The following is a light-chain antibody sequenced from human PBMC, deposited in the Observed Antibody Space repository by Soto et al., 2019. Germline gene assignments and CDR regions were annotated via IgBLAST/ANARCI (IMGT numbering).Light chain of an antibody. J-gene: IGKJ4*01. CDR1: QTVTGTF. CDR3: QLYLSSFLT. CDR2: GAS. Sequence: ELVLTQSPGILSLSPGERATLSCRASQTVTGTFLVWFQQKPGQAPRLLMYGASRRATGIPDRFSGSGSGTDFTLTISRLEPEDFAVYYCQLYLSSFLTFGGGTKVDIK. V-gene: IGKV3-20*01.